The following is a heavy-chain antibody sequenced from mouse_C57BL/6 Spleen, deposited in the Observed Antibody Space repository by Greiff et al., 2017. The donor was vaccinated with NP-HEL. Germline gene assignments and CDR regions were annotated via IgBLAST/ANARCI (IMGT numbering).Heavy chain of an antibody. CDR1: GFNIKDYY. Sequence: EVQLQQSGAELVKPGASVKLSCTASGFNIKDYYMHWVKQRTEQGLEWIGRIDPEDGETKYAPKFQGKATITADIASNTAYLQLSSLTSADTAVYYWARTDYYGSSYGYFDVWGTGTTVTVSS. CDR3: ARTDYYGSSYGYFDV. V-gene: IGHV14-2*01. J-gene: IGHJ1*03. D-gene: IGHD1-1*01. CDR2: IDPEDGET.